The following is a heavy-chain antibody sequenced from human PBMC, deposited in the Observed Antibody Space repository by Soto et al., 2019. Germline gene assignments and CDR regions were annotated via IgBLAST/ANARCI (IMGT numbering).Heavy chain of an antibody. CDR2: IFSNDEK. Sequence: SGPTLGNPTETLRLTCTVSGFSLSKARMGVSWIRQPPGKALEWLAHIFSNDEKSYSTSLKSRLTISKDTSKSQVVLTMTNMDPVDTATYCCARIRIAAAGSVIDPCGQGTLVTDSS. J-gene: IGHJ5*02. V-gene: IGHV2-26*01. CDR1: GFSLSKARMG. CDR3: ARIRIAAAGSVIDP. D-gene: IGHD6-13*01.